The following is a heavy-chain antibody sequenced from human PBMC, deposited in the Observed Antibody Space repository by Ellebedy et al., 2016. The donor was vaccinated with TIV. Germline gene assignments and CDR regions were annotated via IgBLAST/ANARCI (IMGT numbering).Heavy chain of an antibody. CDR2: ISNTGSRT. CDR3: AKDRTPGDGYWVFDD. D-gene: IGHD5-18*01. Sequence: GESLKISCAASGFTFSSYAMSWVRQAPGKGLEWVSTISNTGSRTYYADSVEGRFTISRDNSKGTVDLQMNSLRVEDTDVYFCAKDRTPGDGYWVFDDWGQGTLVTVSS. J-gene: IGHJ4*02. V-gene: IGHV3-23*01. CDR1: GFTFSSYA.